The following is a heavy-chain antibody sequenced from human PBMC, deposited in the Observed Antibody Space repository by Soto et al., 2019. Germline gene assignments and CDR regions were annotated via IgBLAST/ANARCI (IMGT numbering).Heavy chain of an antibody. J-gene: IGHJ4*02. CDR2: ISYDGSNK. V-gene: IGHV3-30-3*01. CDR1: GFTFSSYA. CDR3: ARDQGAFDY. D-gene: IGHD3-16*01. Sequence: QVQLVESGGGVVQPGRSLRLSCAASGFTFSSYAMHWVRQAPGKGLEWVAVISYDGSNKYYADSVKGRFTISRDNSKNTLYLQMNRLRAEDTAVYYCARDQGAFDYWGQGTLVTVSS.